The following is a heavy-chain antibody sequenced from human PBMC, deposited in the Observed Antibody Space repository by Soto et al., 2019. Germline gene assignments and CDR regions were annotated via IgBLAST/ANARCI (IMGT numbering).Heavy chain of an antibody. CDR3: AGGGVRGVITRTRDYYGMDV. J-gene: IGHJ6*02. D-gene: IGHD3-10*01. CDR1: GYSFTSYW. V-gene: IGHV5-51*01. CDR2: LYPGDSDT. Sequence: PGESLKISCKGSGYSFTSYWIGWVRQLPGKGLEWMGILYPGDSDTRYSPSFQGQVTISADKSISTAYLQWSSLKASDTAMYYCAGGGVRGVITRTRDYYGMDVWGQGTTVTVSS.